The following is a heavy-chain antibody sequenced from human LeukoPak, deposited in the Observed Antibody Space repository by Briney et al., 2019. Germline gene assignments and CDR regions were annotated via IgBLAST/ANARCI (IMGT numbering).Heavy chain of an antibody. J-gene: IGHJ4*02. CDR2: IIPIFGTA. CDR1: GYTFTGYY. D-gene: IGHD2-2*01. Sequence: SVKVSCKASGYTFTGYYMHWVRQAPGQGLEWMGGIIPIFGTANYAQKFQGRVTITADESTSTAYMELSSLRSEDTAVYYCARDSKGGYCSSTSCYYIDYWGQGTLVTVSS. CDR3: ARDSKGGYCSSTSCYYIDY. V-gene: IGHV1-69*13.